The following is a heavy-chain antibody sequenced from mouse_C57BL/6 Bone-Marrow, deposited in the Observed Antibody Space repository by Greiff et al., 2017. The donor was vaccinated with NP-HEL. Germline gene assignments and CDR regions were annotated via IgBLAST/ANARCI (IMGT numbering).Heavy chain of an antibody. D-gene: IGHD2-12*01. CDR1: GFTFSSYA. CDR3: TRDTTGGSMDY. CDR2: ISSGGDYI. Sequence: EVMLVESGEGLVKPGGSLKLSCAASGFTFSSYAMSWVRQTPEKRLEWVAYISSGGDYIYYADTVKGRFTISRDNARNTLYLQMSSLKSEDTAMYYCTRDTTGGSMDYWGQGTSVTVSS. V-gene: IGHV5-9-1*02. J-gene: IGHJ4*01.